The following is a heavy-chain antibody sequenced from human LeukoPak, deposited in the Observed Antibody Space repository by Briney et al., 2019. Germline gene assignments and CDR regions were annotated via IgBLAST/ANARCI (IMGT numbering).Heavy chain of an antibody. Sequence: GGSLRLSCAPSGFTFSSYWMHWVRQAPGKGLVCVSRITSDGSSTSYADSVRGRFTISRDNAKNTVYLQMNSLRAEDTAVYYCARDLTGAVFDFWGQGTLVTVSS. D-gene: IGHD1-26*01. CDR1: GFTFSSYW. J-gene: IGHJ4*02. V-gene: IGHV3-74*01. CDR2: ITSDGSST. CDR3: ARDLTGAVFDF.